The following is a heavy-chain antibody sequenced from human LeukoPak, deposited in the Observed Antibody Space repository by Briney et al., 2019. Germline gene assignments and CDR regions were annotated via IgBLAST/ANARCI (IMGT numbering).Heavy chain of an antibody. CDR2: IYTSGST. V-gene: IGHV4-4*07. D-gene: IGHD4-17*01. CDR1: GGSISSYY. CDR3: VRATVTGFHFDY. Sequence: SETLSLTCTVSGGSISSYYWSWIWQPAGKGLEWIGRIYTSGSTNYNPSLKSRVTMSVDTSKNQFSLKLSSVTAADTAVYYCVRATVTGFHFDYWGQGTLVTVSS. J-gene: IGHJ4*02.